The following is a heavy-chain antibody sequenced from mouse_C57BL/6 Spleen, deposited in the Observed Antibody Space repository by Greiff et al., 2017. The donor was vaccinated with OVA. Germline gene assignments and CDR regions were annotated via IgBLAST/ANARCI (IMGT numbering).Heavy chain of an antibody. CDR3: ARGTGSGAMDY. D-gene: IGHD4-1*01. CDR2: IYPGDGDT. CDR1: GYAFSSSW. J-gene: IGHJ4*01. Sequence: VQLVESGPELVKPGASVKISCKASGYAFSSSWMNWVKQRPGKGLEWIGRIYPGDGDTNYNGKFKGKATLTADKSSSTAYMQLSSLTSEDSAVYFCARGTGSGAMDYWGQGTSVTVSS. V-gene: IGHV1-82*01.